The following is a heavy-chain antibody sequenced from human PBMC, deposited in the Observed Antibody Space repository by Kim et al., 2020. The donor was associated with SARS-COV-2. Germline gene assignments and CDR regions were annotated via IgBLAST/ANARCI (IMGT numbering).Heavy chain of an antibody. Sequence: ASVKVSCKSSGYTSISYALNWVRQAPGQGLEWMGRINAHNTKTNYTEKFQGRVIMTRDTFTNTAYMELRSLTSDDTAVYYCARGNNYFDYWGQGTLVTVS. CDR2: INAHNTKT. CDR1: GYTSISYA. J-gene: IGHJ4*02. CDR3: ARGNNYFDY. V-gene: IGHV1-18*01.